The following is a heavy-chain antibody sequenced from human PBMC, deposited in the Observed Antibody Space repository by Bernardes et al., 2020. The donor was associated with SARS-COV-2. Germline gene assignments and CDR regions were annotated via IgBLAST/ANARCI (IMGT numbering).Heavy chain of an antibody. CDR3: ARDLWQWLPHVLVY. CDR2: IKQDGSEI. V-gene: IGHV3-7*01. CDR1: GFTFSSYW. D-gene: IGHD6-19*01. Sequence: GGSLRLSCAASGFTFSSYWMTWVRQAPGRGLEWVANIKQDGSEIYYVDSVKGRFTISRDNAKTFLYLQMNSLRAEDTAVYYCARDLWQWLPHVLVYWGQGTLVTVSS. J-gene: IGHJ4*02.